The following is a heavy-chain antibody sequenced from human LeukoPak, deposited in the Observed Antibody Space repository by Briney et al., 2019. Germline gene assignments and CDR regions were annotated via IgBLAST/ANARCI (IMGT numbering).Heavy chain of an antibody. Sequence: PGRSLRLSCAGSGFTFGGDGMHWFRQTPGKGLEWVAVIAYDGSRAFYADSVKGRFTISRDNSKNTMSVQMDDLRAEDTAVYYCTRYNNDHFDYWGQGTLVTVSS. CDR3: TRYNNDHFDY. CDR2: IAYDGSRA. V-gene: IGHV3-33*01. D-gene: IGHD1-14*01. J-gene: IGHJ4*02. CDR1: GFTFGGDG.